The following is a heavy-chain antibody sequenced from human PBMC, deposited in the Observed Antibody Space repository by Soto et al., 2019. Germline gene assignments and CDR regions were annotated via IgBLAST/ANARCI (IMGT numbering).Heavy chain of an antibody. V-gene: IGHV4-30-4*01. J-gene: IGHJ4*02. CDR2: IYYSGST. CDR3: AREAGDTSGYCSSTSCHRSFDY. Sequence: KPSETLSLTCTVPGGSISSGDYYWSWIRQPPGKGLEWIGYIYYSGSTYYNPSLKSRVTISVDTSKNQFSLKLSSVTAADTAVYYCAREAGDTSGYCSSTSCHRSFDYWGQGTLVTVSS. CDR1: GGSISSGDYY. D-gene: IGHD2-2*03.